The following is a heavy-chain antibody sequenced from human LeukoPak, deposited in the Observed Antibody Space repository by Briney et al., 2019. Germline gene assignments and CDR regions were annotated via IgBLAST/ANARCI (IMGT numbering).Heavy chain of an antibody. J-gene: IGHJ6*03. CDR3: AKVVWGSGRPPRYYYYMDV. CDR1: GFTFSSHA. D-gene: IGHD3-10*01. V-gene: IGHV3-23*01. CDR2: ISGSGDST. Sequence: PGGSLRLSCAASGFTFSSHAMSWVRQAPGKGLEWVSAISGSGDSTYYADSVKGRFTISRDNSKNTLYLQKNSLRVEDTAVYYCAKVVWGSGRPPRYYYYMDVWGKGTTVTVSS.